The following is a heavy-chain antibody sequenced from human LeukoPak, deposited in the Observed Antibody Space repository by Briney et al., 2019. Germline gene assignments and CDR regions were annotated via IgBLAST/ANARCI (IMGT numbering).Heavy chain of an antibody. V-gene: IGHV3-21*01. CDR3: ARGVPSGSYYV. CDR1: GFTFSSYS. J-gene: IGHJ4*02. D-gene: IGHD1-26*01. CDR2: ISSSSSYI. Sequence: GRSLRLSCAASGFTFSSYSMNWVRQAPGKGLEWVSSISSSSSYIYYADSVKGRFTISRDNAKNSLYLQMNSLRAEDTAVYYCARGVPSGSYYVWGQGTLVTVSS.